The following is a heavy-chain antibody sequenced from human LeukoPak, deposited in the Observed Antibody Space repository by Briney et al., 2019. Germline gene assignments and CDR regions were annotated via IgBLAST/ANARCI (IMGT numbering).Heavy chain of an antibody. CDR2: IYYTGST. V-gene: IGHV4-39*01. CDR3: ARISSYWPHYYMDV. CDR1: GGSIRSSYY. J-gene: IGHJ6*03. D-gene: IGHD2-8*02. Sequence: SETLSLTCTVSGGSIRSSYYWGWILQPPGKGLEWIVSIYYTGSTYYIPSLKSRVTISVDTSKNQFFLKLNSVTAADTAVYYCARISSYWPHYYMDVWGKGTTVTVSS.